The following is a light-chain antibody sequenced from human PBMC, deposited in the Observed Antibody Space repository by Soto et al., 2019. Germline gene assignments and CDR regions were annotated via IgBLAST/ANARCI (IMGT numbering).Light chain of an antibody. CDR1: SSDVGGYNY. CDR3: LSYTTSSTFV. J-gene: IGLJ1*01. V-gene: IGLV2-8*01. Sequence: QSVLTQPPSASGSPGQSVAISCTGTSSDVGGYNYVSWYQQHPGKAPKLMIYEVNKRPSGVPDRFSGSKSGNTASLTVSGLQAEDEADYYCLSYTTSSTFVFGTGTKLTVL. CDR2: EVN.